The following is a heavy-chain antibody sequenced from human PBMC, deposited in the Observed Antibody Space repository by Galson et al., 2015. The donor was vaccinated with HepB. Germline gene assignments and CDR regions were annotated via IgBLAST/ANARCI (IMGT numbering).Heavy chain of an antibody. CDR2: LSGSGAST. D-gene: IGHD3-22*01. J-gene: IGHJ4*02. CDR1: GFSFSSYA. V-gene: IGHV3-23*01. Sequence: SLRLSCAASGFSFSSYAMSWVRQAPGKGLEWVSALSGSGASTYYADSVKGRFTTSRDNSKNTLYLQMNSLRAEDTAVYYCAKDSHYDSTGYYGSTIDYWGQGTLVTVSS. CDR3: AKDSHYDSTGYYGSTIDY.